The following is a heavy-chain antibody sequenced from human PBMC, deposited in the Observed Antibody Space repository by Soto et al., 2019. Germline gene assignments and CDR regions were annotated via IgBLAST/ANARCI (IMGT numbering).Heavy chain of an antibody. Sequence: NPSETLSLTCSVSGDSINSDKYYWGWIRQPPGEGLEWIGSIYYRGNTYYNPSLQTRVTISLDKSKSQFSLKLNSVTAADSAVYFCARLEGLATISYYFDFWGQGALVTVSS. CDR2: IYYRGNT. D-gene: IGHD3-9*01. CDR3: ARLEGLATISYYFDF. V-gene: IGHV4-39*01. CDR1: GDSINSDKYY. J-gene: IGHJ4*02.